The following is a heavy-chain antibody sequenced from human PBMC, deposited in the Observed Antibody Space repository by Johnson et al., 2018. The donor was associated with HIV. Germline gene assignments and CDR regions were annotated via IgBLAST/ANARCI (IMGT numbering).Heavy chain of an antibody. J-gene: IGHJ3*02. Sequence: QMLLVESGGGVVQPGRSLRLSCAASGFTFSSYGMHWVRQTPGKGLEWVAVISYDGTNKYYADSVKGRFTISRDNSKNTLYLQMNSLRAEDTALYYCAKGDCSGGSCYSFTDAFDIWGQGTMVTVSS. D-gene: IGHD2-15*01. CDR3: AKGDCSGGSCYSFTDAFDI. CDR1: GFTFSSYG. CDR2: ISYDGTNK. V-gene: IGHV3-30*18.